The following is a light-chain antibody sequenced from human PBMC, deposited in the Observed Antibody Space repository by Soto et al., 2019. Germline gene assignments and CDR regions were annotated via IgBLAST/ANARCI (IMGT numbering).Light chain of an antibody. CDR2: DVS. CDR1: SSDVGGYDY. V-gene: IGLV2-14*03. CDR3: SSYTSSTTAI. J-gene: IGLJ2*01. Sequence: QSALTQPASVSGSPGQSITISCTGTSSDVGGYDYVSWYQQHPGKVPKLLIYDVSHRPLGVSYRFSGSKSGNTASLTISGLQAEDEADYYCSSYTSSTTAIFGGGTKVTVL.